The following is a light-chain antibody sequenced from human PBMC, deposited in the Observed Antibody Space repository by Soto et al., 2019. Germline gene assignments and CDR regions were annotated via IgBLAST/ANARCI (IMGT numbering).Light chain of an antibody. J-gene: IGLJ1*01. CDR3: TSYRSSSSLYV. V-gene: IGLV2-14*03. Sequence: QSALTQPASVSGSPGQSITISCSGTSSDIGGYNYVSWYQQHPGKAPNLMIYDVSTRPSGVSSRFSGSKSGNTASLTISGLQAEDEADYYCTSYRSSSSLYVFGTGTKLTVL. CDR1: SSDIGGYNY. CDR2: DVS.